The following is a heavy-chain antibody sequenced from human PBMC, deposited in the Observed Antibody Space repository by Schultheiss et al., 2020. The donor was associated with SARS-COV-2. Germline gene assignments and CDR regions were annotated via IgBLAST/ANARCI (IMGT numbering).Heavy chain of an antibody. J-gene: IGHJ4*02. CDR2: IYYSGST. Sequence: SETLSLTCAVYGGSFSGYYWSWIRQPPGKGLEWIGYIYYSGSTYYNPSLKSRVTISVDTSKNQFSLKLSSVTAADTAVYYCASYDFWSGYYFDYWGQGTLVTVSS. CDR1: GGSFSGYY. V-gene: IGHV4-34*09. D-gene: IGHD3-3*01. CDR3: ASYDFWSGYYFDY.